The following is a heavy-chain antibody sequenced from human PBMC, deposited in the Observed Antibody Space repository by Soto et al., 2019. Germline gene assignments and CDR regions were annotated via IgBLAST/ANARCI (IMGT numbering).Heavy chain of an antibody. D-gene: IGHD3-3*01. Sequence: QLLESGGGLVEPGGSLRLSCSASGFAFSAYAMSWVRQAPQKGLEWVSGIGGGGHDTRYGDSVKGRFSITRDNSRNTLYLEMNRLTAEDTAVYYCAKHPIFGVVTHYFAHWGRGVLVTVSS. V-gene: IGHV3-23*01. CDR2: IGGGGHDT. CDR1: GFAFSAYA. J-gene: IGHJ4*02. CDR3: AKHPIFGVVTHYFAH.